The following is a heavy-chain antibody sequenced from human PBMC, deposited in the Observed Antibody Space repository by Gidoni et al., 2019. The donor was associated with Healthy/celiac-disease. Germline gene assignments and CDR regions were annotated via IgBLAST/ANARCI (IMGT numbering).Heavy chain of an antibody. CDR3: ARVTDGIDY. CDR2: IYTSGST. Sequence: GLEWIGRIYTSGSTNSNPSLKSRVTISVDTSKHQFSLKLSSVTAADTAVYYCARVTDGIDYWGQGTLVTVSS. J-gene: IGHJ4*02. V-gene: IGHV4-61*02.